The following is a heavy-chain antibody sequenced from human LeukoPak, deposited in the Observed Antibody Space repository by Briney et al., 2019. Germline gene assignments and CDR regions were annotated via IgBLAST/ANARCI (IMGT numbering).Heavy chain of an antibody. CDR3: AKDWYDYVWGSYRSPLFDY. J-gene: IGHJ4*02. CDR1: GFTFSSYG. CDR2: ISYDGSNK. Sequence: PGRSLRLSCAASGFTFSSYGMHWVRQAPGKGLEWVAVISYDGSNKCYADSVKGRFTISRDNSKNTLYLQMNSLRAEGTAVYYCAKDWYDYVWGSYRSPLFDYWGQGTLVTVSS. D-gene: IGHD3-16*02. V-gene: IGHV3-30*18.